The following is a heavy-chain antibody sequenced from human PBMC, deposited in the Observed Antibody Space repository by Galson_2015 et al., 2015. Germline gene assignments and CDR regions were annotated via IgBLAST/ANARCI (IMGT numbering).Heavy chain of an antibody. Sequence: RLSCSASGFTFSSYAMHWVRQAPGKGLEWVAVISYDGSNKYYADSVKGQFTISRDNSKNTLYLQMNSLRAEDTAVYYCAKGPVGAMTTVVTYFDYWGQGTLVTVSS. CDR3: AKGPVGAMTTVVTYFDY. V-gene: IGHV3-30-3*01. J-gene: IGHJ4*02. D-gene: IGHD4-23*01. CDR1: GFTFSSYA. CDR2: ISYDGSNK.